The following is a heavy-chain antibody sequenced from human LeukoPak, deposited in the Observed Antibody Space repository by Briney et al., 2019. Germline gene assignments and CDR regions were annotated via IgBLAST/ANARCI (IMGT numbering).Heavy chain of an antibody. CDR3: ARVSAGSWTTFDF. CDR1: GFTFSDYY. J-gene: IGHJ5*01. Sequence: GGSLRLSCAASGFTFSDYYMTWIRHAPGKGLEWVSYIRSRGRGIYSADSVKARFPLSRENARNSLYLEMSSLRAEDTAIYYCARVSAGSWTTFDFWGQGTLVTVSS. CDR2: IRSRGRGI. V-gene: IGHV3-11*01. D-gene: IGHD6-13*01.